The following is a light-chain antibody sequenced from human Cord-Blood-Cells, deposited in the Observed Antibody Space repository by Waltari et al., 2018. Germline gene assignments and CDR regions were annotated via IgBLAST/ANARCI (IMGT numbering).Light chain of an antibody. CDR1: SLRSYY. J-gene: IGLJ1*01. Sequence: SSELTQDPAVSVDLGQTVRTTCQGDSLRSYYASWYQQKPGQAPVLVIYGKNNRPSGIPDRFSGSSSGNTASLTITGAQAEDEADYYCNSRDSSGNHYVFGTGTKVTVL. CDR3: NSRDSSGNHYV. CDR2: GKN. V-gene: IGLV3-19*01.